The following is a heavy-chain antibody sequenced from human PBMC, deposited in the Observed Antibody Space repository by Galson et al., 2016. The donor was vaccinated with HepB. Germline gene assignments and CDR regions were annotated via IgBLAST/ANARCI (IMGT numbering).Heavy chain of an antibody. CDR2: ISSSGNVI. D-gene: IGHD6-13*01. CDR3: ASRRYTGRGGYSSSWLREY. J-gene: IGHJ4*02. CDR1: GFTFSDYY. V-gene: IGHV3-11*01. Sequence: SLRLSCAVSGFTFSDYYMTWIRQAPGRGLEWVSYISSSGNVIYYADSVKGRFAISRDNAENSLYLQMNSLRAEDTAVYYCASRRYTGRGGYSSSWLREYWGQGTLVTVSS.